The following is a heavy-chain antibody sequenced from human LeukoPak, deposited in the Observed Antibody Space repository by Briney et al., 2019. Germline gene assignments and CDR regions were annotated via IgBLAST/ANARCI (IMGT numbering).Heavy chain of an antibody. D-gene: IGHD3-22*01. V-gene: IGHV4-4*09. CDR2: IYTSGST. CDR3: ARHETYYYDSSGYDAFDI. CDR1: GGSISSYY. Sequence: SETLSLTCTVSGGSISSYYWSWIRQPPGKGLEWIGYIYTSGSTNYNPSRKSRVTISVDTSKNQFSLKLSSVTAADTAVYYCARHETYYYDSSGYDAFDIWGQGTMVTVSS. J-gene: IGHJ3*02.